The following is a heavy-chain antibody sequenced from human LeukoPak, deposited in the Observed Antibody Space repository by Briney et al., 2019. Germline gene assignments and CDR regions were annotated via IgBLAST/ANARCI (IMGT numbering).Heavy chain of an antibody. D-gene: IGHD6-13*01. J-gene: IGHJ3*02. Sequence: PGGSLRLSCAASGFTLSPYTMHWVRQAPGKGLEYVSAISSNGGTSFYANSVKGRFTIFRDNSKNTLYLQMGSLRAEDMAVYYCARPYSSTWYFAFDIWGRGTMVTVSS. CDR3: ARPYSSTWYFAFDI. CDR2: ISSNGGTS. V-gene: IGHV3-64*01. CDR1: GFTLSPYT.